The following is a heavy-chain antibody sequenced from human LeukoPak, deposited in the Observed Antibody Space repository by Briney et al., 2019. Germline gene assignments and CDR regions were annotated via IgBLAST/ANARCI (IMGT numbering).Heavy chain of an antibody. V-gene: IGHV3-7*01. Sequence: PGGSLRLSCAASGFTFSRYWMSWVRQAPGKGLEWVANIKQDGSEKYYVDSVKGRFTLSRDNAKNSLYLQMNSLRAEDTAVYYCARDGYSGWQKEYWGQGTLVTVSS. D-gene: IGHD5-12*01. J-gene: IGHJ4*02. CDR2: IKQDGSEK. CDR3: ARDGYSGWQKEY. CDR1: GFTFSRYW.